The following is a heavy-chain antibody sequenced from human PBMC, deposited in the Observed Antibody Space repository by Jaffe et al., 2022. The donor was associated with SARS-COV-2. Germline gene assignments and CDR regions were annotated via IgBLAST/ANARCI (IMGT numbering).Heavy chain of an antibody. CDR2: ISSSSSYI. J-gene: IGHJ6*02. V-gene: IGHV3-21*01. CDR3: ARAIWPRFAPVGVLASYGMDV. CDR1: GFTFSSYS. Sequence: EVQLVESGGGLVKPGGSLRLSCAASGFTFSSYSMNWVRQAPGKGLEWVSSISSSSSYIYYADSVKGRFTISRDNAKNSLYLQMNSLRAEDTAVYYCARAIWPRFAPVGVLASYGMDVWGQGTTVTVSS. D-gene: IGHD2-21*01.